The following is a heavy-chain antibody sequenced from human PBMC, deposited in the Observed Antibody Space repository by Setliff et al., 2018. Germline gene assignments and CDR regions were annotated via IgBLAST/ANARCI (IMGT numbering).Heavy chain of an antibody. Sequence: ASVKVSCKTSGYSFTVFGISWVRQAPGQGLEWMGWISPYYGSTNYAQKFQGRVTITKDTSKNQVVLAIANMDPVDTGTYYCARSEFYYGGGGILWFDAWGQGTLVTVSS. V-gene: IGHV1-18*01. J-gene: IGHJ5*02. CDR2: ISPYYGST. CDR1: GYSFTVFG. CDR3: ARSEFYYGGGGILWFDA. D-gene: IGHD3-10*01.